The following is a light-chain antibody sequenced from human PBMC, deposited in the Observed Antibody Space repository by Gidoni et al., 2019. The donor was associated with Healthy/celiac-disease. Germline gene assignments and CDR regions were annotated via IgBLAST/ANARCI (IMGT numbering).Light chain of an antibody. V-gene: IGKV4-1*01. CDR3: QQYYSTPPT. J-gene: IGKJ4*01. Sequence: EIVVIQSPDPLAVSLGERATINCKSSQSVLYSSNNKNYLAWYQQKPGHPPKLLIYWASTRESGVPDRFSGSGSGTDFTLTISSLQAEDGAVDYWQQYYSTPPTFGGGTKVEIK. CDR1: QSVLYSSNNKNY. CDR2: WAS.